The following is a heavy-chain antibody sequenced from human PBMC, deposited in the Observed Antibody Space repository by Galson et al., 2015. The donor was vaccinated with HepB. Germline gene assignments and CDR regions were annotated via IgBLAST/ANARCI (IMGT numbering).Heavy chain of an antibody. D-gene: IGHD2-15*01. J-gene: IGHJ6*03. Sequence: SVKVSCKASGYTFTSYYMHWVRQAPGQGLEWMGIINPSGGSTSYAQKFQGRVTMTRDTSTSTVYMELSSLRSEDTAVYYCAIGGYCSGGSCPTTYYYYYMDVWGKGTTVTVSS. CDR1: GYTFTSYY. CDR2: INPSGGST. CDR3: AIGGYCSGGSCPTTYYYYYMDV. V-gene: IGHV1-46*03.